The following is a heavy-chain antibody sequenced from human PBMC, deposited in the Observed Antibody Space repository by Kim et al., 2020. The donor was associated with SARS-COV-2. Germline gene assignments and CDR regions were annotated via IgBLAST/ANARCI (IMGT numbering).Heavy chain of an antibody. Sequence: SETLSLTCTVSGGSISSYYWSWIRQPPGKGLEWIGYIYYSGSTNYNPSLKSRVTISVDTSKNQFSLKLSSVTAADTAVYYCARVKGRSSSANYYYYGMDVWGQGTTVTVSS. J-gene: IGHJ6*02. D-gene: IGHD6-13*01. CDR3: ARVKGRSSSANYYYYGMDV. CDR2: IYYSGST. V-gene: IGHV4-59*01. CDR1: GGSISSYY.